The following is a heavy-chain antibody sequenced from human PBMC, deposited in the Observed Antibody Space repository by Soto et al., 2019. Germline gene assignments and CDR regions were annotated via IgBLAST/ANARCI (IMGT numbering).Heavy chain of an antibody. CDR2: ISGSDGKT. J-gene: IGHJ4*02. V-gene: IGHV3-23*01. CDR3: ARWSYLDY. Sequence: GGSLRLSCAASGFSFGSYALSWVRQAPGKGLEWVSTISGSDGKTFYADSVKGRFSISRDTSQSTLYLQMNSRRADDTAIYYCARWSYLDYWGQGTRVTVS. CDR1: GFSFGSYA. D-gene: IGHD3-3*01.